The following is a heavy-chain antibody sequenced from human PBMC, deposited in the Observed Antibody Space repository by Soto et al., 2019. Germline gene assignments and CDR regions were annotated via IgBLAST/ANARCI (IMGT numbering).Heavy chain of an antibody. Sequence: QVQLQQWGAGLLKHSETVSLTCAVYGGSFIGYYGTWISQPPGKGLEWIGEINHSGSTNYNPTLKSRVTISADTSKNQFSLRLSSVTAADTAVYYCSTLGHYDFWSGFRKGNWFDPWGQGTLVTVSS. V-gene: IGHV4-34*01. CDR2: INHSGST. CDR3: STLGHYDFWSGFRKGNWFDP. D-gene: IGHD3-3*01. J-gene: IGHJ5*02. CDR1: GGSFIGYY.